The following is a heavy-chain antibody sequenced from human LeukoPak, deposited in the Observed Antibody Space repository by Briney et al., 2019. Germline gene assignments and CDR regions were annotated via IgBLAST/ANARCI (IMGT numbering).Heavy chain of an antibody. CDR2: ISGYNGNT. D-gene: IGHD2-21*02. CDR3: ARYEAGGGDFYYFDY. V-gene: IGHV1-18*01. CDR1: GYTFTSYG. J-gene: IGHJ4*02. Sequence: ASVKVSCKASGYTFTSYGISWVRQAPGQGLEWMGWISGYNGNTNYAQKVQGRVTMTTDTSTTTAYMELRSLRSDDTAVYYCARYEAGGGDFYYFDYWGQGTLVTVSS.